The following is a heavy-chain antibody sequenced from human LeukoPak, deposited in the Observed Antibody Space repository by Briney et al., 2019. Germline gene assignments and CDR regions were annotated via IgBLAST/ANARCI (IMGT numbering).Heavy chain of an antibody. V-gene: IGHV1-2*02. CDR2: INPNSGGT. Sequence: GASVKVSCKASGYTFTGYYMHWVRQAPGQGLEWMGWINPNSGGTNYAQKFQGRVTMTRDTSISTAYMELSRLRSDDTAVYYCARGYLITMIVVGYWFDPWGQGTLVTVSS. J-gene: IGHJ5*02. CDR3: ARGYLITMIVVGYWFDP. CDR1: GYTFTGYY. D-gene: IGHD3-22*01.